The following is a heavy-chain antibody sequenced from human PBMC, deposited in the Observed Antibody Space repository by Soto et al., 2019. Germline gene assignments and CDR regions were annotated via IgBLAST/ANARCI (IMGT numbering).Heavy chain of an antibody. D-gene: IGHD4-17*01. V-gene: IGHV4-59*01. J-gene: IGHJ4*02. Sequence: PSETLSLTCTVSGGSISSYYWSWIRQPPGEGLEWIGYIYYSGSTNYNPSLKSRVTISVDTSKNQFSLKLSSVTAADTAVYYCARAGESGDYVFDYWGQGTLVTVSS. CDR3: ARAGESGDYVFDY. CDR1: GGSISSYY. CDR2: IYYSGST.